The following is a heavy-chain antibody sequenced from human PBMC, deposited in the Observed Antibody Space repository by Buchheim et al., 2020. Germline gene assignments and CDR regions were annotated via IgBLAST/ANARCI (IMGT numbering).Heavy chain of an antibody. V-gene: IGHV3-7*01. CDR2: IKQDGSEK. CDR1: GFTFSSHW. CDR3: ARCPSRYNWFDP. Sequence: EVQLVESGGGLVQPGGSLRLSCAASGFTFSSHWMSWVRQAPGKGLEWVANIKQDGSEKYYVDSVKGRFTISRDNAKNSLSLQMNSLRAEDTAVYYCARCPSRYNWFDPWGQGTL. D-gene: IGHD4-17*01. J-gene: IGHJ5*02.